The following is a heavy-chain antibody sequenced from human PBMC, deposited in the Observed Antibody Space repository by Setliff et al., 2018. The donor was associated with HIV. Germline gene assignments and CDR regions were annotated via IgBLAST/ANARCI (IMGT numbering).Heavy chain of an antibody. J-gene: IGHJ4*02. CDR1: GFTLDSYS. CDR3: ARDGSIVATPLLDS. D-gene: IGHD5-12*01. CDR2: ISGRSLHI. V-gene: IGHV3-21*01. Sequence: GGSLRLSCAASGFTLDSYSMNWVRQAPGKGLEWVASISGRSLHIYYADSVEGRFIISRDNPKNSLYLQMNSLKAEDTAVYYCARDGSIVATPLLDSWGQGTLVTVSS.